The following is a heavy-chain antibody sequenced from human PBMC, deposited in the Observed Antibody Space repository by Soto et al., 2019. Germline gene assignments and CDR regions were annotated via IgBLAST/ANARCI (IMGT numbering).Heavy chain of an antibody. CDR1: GGSSSSFY. D-gene: IGHD6-13*01. V-gene: IGHV4-34*01. Sequence: SETLSRTCAVYGGSSSSFYWSWIRQSPGKGLEWIGEVNHSGSPIYNPSLKTRATISLDASRNQFSLTLNSLTAADTAVYYCADQTSAGYFDSWGQGTLVTVSS. CDR2: VNHSGSP. J-gene: IGHJ4*02. CDR3: ADQTSAGYFDS.